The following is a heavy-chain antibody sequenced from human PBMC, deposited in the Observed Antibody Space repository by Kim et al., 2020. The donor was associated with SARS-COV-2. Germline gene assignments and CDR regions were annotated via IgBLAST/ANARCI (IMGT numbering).Heavy chain of an antibody. CDR3: ARHKGNTIFGVVIIDAFDI. V-gene: IGHV4-39*01. CDR2: IYYSGST. J-gene: IGHJ3*02. CDR1: GGSISSSSYY. Sequence: SETLSLTCNVSGGSISSSSYYWGWIRQPPGKGLEWIGSIYYSGSTYYNPSLKSRVTISVDTSKNQFSLKLSSVTAADTAVYYCARHKGNTIFGVVIIDAFDIWGQGTMVTVSS. D-gene: IGHD3-3*01.